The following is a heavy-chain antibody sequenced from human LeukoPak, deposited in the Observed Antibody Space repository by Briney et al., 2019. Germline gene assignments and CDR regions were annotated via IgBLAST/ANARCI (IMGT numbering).Heavy chain of an antibody. CDR3: ARDPTTVVIVYYYYYMDV. Sequence: GGSLRLSCAASGFTFSSYSMNWVRQAPGKGLEWVSYISSSSTIYYADSVKGRLTISRDNAKNSLYLQMNSLRAEDTAVYYCARDPTTVVIVYYYYYMDVWGKGTTVTVSS. V-gene: IGHV3-48*01. J-gene: IGHJ6*03. CDR2: ISSSSTI. D-gene: IGHD4-23*01. CDR1: GFTFSSYS.